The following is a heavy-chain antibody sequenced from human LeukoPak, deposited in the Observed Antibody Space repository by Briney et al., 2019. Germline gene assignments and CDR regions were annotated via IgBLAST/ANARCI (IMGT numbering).Heavy chain of an antibody. V-gene: IGHV4-38-2*02. CDR3: ARVGLKGLFDP. CDR2: IYYTGTT. Sequence: PSETLSLTCTVSGYSISSGYYWGWIRQPPGKGLAWIGGIYYTGTTYYNPSLRSRVTISVDTSKNCISLNMRSVTAADTAVYYCARVGLKGLFDPWGQGSLVTVSS. D-gene: IGHD2-15*01. J-gene: IGHJ5*02. CDR1: GYSISSGYY.